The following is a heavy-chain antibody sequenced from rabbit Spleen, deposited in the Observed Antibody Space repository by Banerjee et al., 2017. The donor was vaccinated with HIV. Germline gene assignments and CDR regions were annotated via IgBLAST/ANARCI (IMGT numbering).Heavy chain of an antibody. J-gene: IGHJ4*01. V-gene: IGHV1S47*01. Sequence: QKQLVGGGGGLAQPGGSLKLSCKASGFDFSAYGASWVRQAPGKGLEWIGYIDPIFGGTYYASWVNGRFSISRENAQNTVFLQMTSLTAADTASYFCARGGAGGSYFALWGQGTLVTVS. CDR2: IDPIFGGT. D-gene: IGHD8-1*01. CDR3: ARGGAGGSYFAL. CDR1: GFDFSAYG.